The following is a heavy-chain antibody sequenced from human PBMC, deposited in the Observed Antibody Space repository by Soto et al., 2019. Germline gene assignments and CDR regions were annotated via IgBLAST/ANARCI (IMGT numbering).Heavy chain of an antibody. CDR1: GFTFSSYS. CDR3: ASGADSYIVVVGFDP. V-gene: IGHV3-48*01. Sequence: EVQLVESGGGLVQPGGSLRLSCAASGFTFSSYSMNWVRQAPGKGLEWVSYISSSSSTIYYEDSVKGRFTISRDNAKNTLYLQMNSLIAEDMAVYYCASGADSYIVVVGFDPWGQGTLVTVSS. D-gene: IGHD2-15*01. J-gene: IGHJ5*02. CDR2: ISSSSSTI.